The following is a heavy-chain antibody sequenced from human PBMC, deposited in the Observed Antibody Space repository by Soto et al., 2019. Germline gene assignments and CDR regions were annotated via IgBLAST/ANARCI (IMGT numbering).Heavy chain of an antibody. V-gene: IGHV3-33*01. Sequence: GGSLRLSCAASGFTFSSYGMHWVRQAPGKGLEWVAVIWYDGSNKYYADSVKGRFTISRDNSKNTLYLQMNSLRAEDTAVYYFARDDRVGATPPVYYYYGMDVWGQGTTVTVSS. D-gene: IGHD1-26*01. CDR2: IWYDGSNK. CDR3: ARDDRVGATPPVYYYYGMDV. J-gene: IGHJ6*02. CDR1: GFTFSSYG.